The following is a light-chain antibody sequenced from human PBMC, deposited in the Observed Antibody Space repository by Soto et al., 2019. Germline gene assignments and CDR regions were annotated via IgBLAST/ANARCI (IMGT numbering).Light chain of an antibody. CDR3: QQYNNWPPFT. Sequence: EIVMTQSPATLSVSPGERVTLSCRASQSVSRSLAWYQQKPGQAPRVLIYGASTRATGIPARFSGSGSGTEFTLTISSLQSEDFAVYYCQQYNNWPPFTFGPGTKVDLK. V-gene: IGKV3-15*01. J-gene: IGKJ3*01. CDR2: GAS. CDR1: QSVSRS.